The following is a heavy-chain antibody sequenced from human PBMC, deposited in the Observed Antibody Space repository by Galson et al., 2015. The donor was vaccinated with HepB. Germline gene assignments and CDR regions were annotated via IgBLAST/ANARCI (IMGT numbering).Heavy chain of an antibody. D-gene: IGHD3-3*01. CDR1: GFTFSSYG. V-gene: IGHV3-30*18. Sequence: SLRLSCAASGFTFSSYGMHWVRQAPGKGLEWVAVISYDGSNKYYADSVKGRFTISRDNSKNTLYLQMNSLRAEDTAVYYCAKSWSGYYTGWFDPWGQGTLVTVSS. CDR3: AKSWSGYYTGWFDP. CDR2: ISYDGSNK. J-gene: IGHJ5*02.